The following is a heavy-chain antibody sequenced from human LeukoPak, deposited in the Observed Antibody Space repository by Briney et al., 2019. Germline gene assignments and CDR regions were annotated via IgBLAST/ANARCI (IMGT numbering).Heavy chain of an antibody. J-gene: IGHJ4*02. V-gene: IGHV3-30-3*01. D-gene: IGHD6-19*01. CDR1: GITFSSYA. Sequence: PGGSLRLSCAVSGITFSSYALHWVRQAPGKGLEWVAVISYDGSNKYHADYVKGRFTISRDNSKNTLYLQMNSLRSEDTAVYYCARGGSSGVAGIPIDYWGQGTLVTVSS. CDR2: ISYDGSNK. CDR3: ARGGSSGVAGIPIDY.